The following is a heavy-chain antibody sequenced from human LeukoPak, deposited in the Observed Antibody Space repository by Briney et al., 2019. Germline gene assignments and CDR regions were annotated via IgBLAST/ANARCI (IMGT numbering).Heavy chain of an antibody. J-gene: IGHJ4*02. CDR1: GFTFSSYG. CDR2: IWYDGSNK. D-gene: IGHD3-22*01. Sequence: GGSLRLSCAASGFTFSSYGMHWVRQAPGKGLEWVAVIWYDGSNKYYADSVKGRFTISRDNSKNMLYLQMNSLRAEDTAVYYCARDPTPNYYDSSGYPDYWGQGTLVTVSS. V-gene: IGHV3-33*01. CDR3: ARDPTPNYYDSSGYPDY.